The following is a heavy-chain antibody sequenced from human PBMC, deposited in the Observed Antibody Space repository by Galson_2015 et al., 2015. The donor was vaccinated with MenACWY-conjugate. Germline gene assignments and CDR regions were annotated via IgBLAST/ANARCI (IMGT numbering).Heavy chain of an antibody. D-gene: IGHD2-8*02. V-gene: IGHV1-18*01. CDR2: ISGYNGKT. J-gene: IGHJ4*02. CDR1: GYTFTPYG. Sequence: QSGAEVKEPGASVKVSCKASGYTFTPYGISWMRQAPGQGLEWMGWISGYNGKTDYAQKFQGRVTVTTDTSTRTAYMELRSLRSDDTALYYCARTTLDCSGGVCYKYWGQGTQVTVSS. CDR3: ARTTLDCSGGVCYKY.